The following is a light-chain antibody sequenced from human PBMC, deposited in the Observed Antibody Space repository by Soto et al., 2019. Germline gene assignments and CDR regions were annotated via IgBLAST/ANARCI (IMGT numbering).Light chain of an antibody. CDR1: QSVSSSY. CDR2: GAS. Sequence: EIVLTQSPGTLSLSPGERATLSCRASQSVSSSYLAWYQQKPGQAPRLLLYGASSRATGIPDRFSGSGSGTDFTLTISRLEPEDFAVYYCQQYGSSPPTFGPGTKV. V-gene: IGKV3-20*01. CDR3: QQYGSSPPT. J-gene: IGKJ1*01.